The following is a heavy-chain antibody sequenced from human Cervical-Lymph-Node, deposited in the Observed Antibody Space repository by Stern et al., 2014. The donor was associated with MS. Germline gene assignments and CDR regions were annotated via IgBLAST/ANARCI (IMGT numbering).Heavy chain of an antibody. CDR3: ARHLGSHESGWFDP. CDR1: GGTLISYP. Sequence: VQLVESGAEVKKPGSSVKVSCQASGGTLISYPISWVRQAPGQGLEWLGGIMPILGTSNYAHKFQGRVTITADESTTTIYMELRSLKSEDTAVYYCARHLGSHESGWFDPWGRGTLVTVSS. V-gene: IGHV1-69*01. J-gene: IGHJ5*02. CDR2: IMPILGTS. D-gene: IGHD1-26*01.